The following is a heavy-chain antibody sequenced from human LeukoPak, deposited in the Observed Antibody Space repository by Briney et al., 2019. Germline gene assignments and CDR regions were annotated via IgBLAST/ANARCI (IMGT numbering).Heavy chain of an antibody. V-gene: IGHV1-69*05. CDR3: ASGLNRPSPQDYYDSGGAFDI. D-gene: IGHD3-22*01. CDR2: IIPIFGTA. Sequence: ASVKVSCKASGGTFSSHAISWVRQAPGQGLEWMGGIIPIFGTANYAQKFQGRVTITTDESTSTAYMELSSLRSEDTAVYYCASGLNRPSPQDYYDSGGAFDIWGQGTMVTVSS. J-gene: IGHJ3*02. CDR1: GGTFSSHA.